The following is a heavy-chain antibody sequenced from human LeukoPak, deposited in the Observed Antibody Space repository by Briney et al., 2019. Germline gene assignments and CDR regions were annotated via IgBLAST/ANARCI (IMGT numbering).Heavy chain of an antibody. V-gene: IGHV3-23*01. J-gene: IGHJ3*02. Sequence: PGGSLRLSCAASGLTFSNFAMSWVRQAPGKGLEWVSDINSSGYSTYYADSVRGRFIISRDNSKNTLFLEMRSLRAEDTAAYFCAKSRGGGNSDGLDIWGQGTKVTVSS. CDR1: GLTFSNFA. CDR2: INSSGYST. D-gene: IGHD4-23*01. CDR3: AKSRGGGNSDGLDI.